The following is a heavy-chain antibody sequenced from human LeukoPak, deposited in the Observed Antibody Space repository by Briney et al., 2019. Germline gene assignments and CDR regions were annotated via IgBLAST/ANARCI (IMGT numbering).Heavy chain of an antibody. J-gene: IGHJ6*03. V-gene: IGHV4-34*01. CDR1: GGSFSGYY. D-gene: IGHD3-9*01. CDR3: ARGALSQSYYYYMDV. Sequence: SETLSLTCAVYGGSFSGYYWSWIRQPPGKGLEWIGEINHSGSTNYNPSLKSRVTISVDTSKNQFSLKLNSVTAADTAVYYCARGALSQSYYYYMDVWGKGTTVTVSS. CDR2: INHSGST.